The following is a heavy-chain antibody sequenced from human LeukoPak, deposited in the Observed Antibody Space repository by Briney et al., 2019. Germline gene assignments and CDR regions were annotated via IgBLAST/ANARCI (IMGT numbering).Heavy chain of an antibody. Sequence: PGGSLRLSCEVSGFTVSNNYLNGVRQAPGKGLEWVSVTHSDGTTYYADSVKGRFTISRDNSKNTLYLQMNSLRDEDTAVYYCARPSSLDGTGRYYIDYWGQGTLVTVSS. V-gene: IGHV3-66*01. J-gene: IGHJ4*02. CDR1: GFTVSNNY. D-gene: IGHD3-10*01. CDR3: ARPSSLDGTGRYYIDY. CDR2: THSDGTT.